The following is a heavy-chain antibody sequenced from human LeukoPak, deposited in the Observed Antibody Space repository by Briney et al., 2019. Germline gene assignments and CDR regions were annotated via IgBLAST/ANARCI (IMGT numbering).Heavy chain of an antibody. D-gene: IGHD3-3*01. CDR1: GYSFTSYW. CDR3: ARHKATIFGVVIEGDY. J-gene: IGHJ4*02. CDR2: IYPGDSDT. Sequence: GESLKISCEGSGYSFTSYWIGWVRQMPGKGLEWMGIIYPGDSDTRYSPSFQGQVTISADKSISTAYLQWSSLKASDTAMYYCARHKATIFGVVIEGDYWGQGTLVTVSS. V-gene: IGHV5-51*01.